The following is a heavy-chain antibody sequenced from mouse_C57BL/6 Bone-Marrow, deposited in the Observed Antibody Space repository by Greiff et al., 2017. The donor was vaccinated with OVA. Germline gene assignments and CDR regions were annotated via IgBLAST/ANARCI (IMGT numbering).Heavy chain of an antibody. J-gene: IGHJ4*01. D-gene: IGHD2-5*01. CDR2: ISDGGSYT. V-gene: IGHV5-4*01. CDR3: ARETTIVNRGYAMDY. Sequence: EVMLVESGGGLVKPGGSLKLSCAASGFTFSSYAMSWVRQTPEKRLEWVATISDGGSYTYYPDNVKGRFTISRDNAKNNLYLQMSHLKSEDTAMYYCARETTIVNRGYAMDYWGQGTSVTVSS. CDR1: GFTFSSYA.